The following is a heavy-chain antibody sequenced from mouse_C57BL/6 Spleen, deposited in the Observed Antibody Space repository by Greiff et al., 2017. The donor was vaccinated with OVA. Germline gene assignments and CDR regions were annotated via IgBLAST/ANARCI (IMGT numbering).Heavy chain of an antibody. CDR1: GFTFSSYT. CDR3: ARRDDYGGGPGFAY. V-gene: IGHV5-9*01. Sequence: EVKLMESGGGLVKPGGSLKLSCAASGFTFSSYTMSWVRQTPEKRLEWVATISGGGGNTYYPDSVKGRVTISRDNAKNTLYLQMSSLRSEDTALYYCARRDDYGGGPGFAYWGQGTLVTVSA. D-gene: IGHD2-4*01. J-gene: IGHJ3*01. CDR2: ISGGGGNT.